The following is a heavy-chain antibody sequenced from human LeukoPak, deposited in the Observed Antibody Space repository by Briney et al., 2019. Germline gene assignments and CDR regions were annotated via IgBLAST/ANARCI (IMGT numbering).Heavy chain of an antibody. D-gene: IGHD6-13*01. J-gene: IGHJ4*02. Sequence: PGGSLRLSCAASGFTFSNYWMHWVRQAPGKGLVWVSRINSDGINTSYADSVKGRFTISRDNSKNTLYLQMNSLRAEDTAVYYCARGARQQLVLEGDYWGQGTLVTVSS. V-gene: IGHV3-74*01. CDR3: ARGARQQLVLEGDY. CDR2: INSDGINT. CDR1: GFTFSNYW.